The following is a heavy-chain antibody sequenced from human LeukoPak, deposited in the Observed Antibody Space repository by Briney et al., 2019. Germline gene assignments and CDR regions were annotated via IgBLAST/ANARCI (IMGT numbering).Heavy chain of an antibody. CDR2: ITSSSSAI. CDR1: GFTFSGYS. Sequence: VGSLRLSCAPSGFTFSGYSMNWVRQAPGKGLEWVSYITSSSSAIYYADSVKGRFTISRDNARNSLYLQMNSLRAEDTAVYYCARVRGSYHFDYWGQGTLVTVSS. D-gene: IGHD1-26*01. CDR3: ARVRGSYHFDY. J-gene: IGHJ4*02. V-gene: IGHV3-48*01.